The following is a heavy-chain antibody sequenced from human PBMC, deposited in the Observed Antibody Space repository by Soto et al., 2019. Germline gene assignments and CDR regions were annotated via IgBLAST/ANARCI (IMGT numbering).Heavy chain of an antibody. CDR1: GFTFSSYD. V-gene: IGHV3-13*01. CDR2: IGTAGDT. J-gene: IGHJ4*02. CDR3: ARAEYYYDSSGFIDY. Sequence: GGSLRLSCAASGFTFSSYDMHWVRQATGKGLEWVSAIGTAGDTYYPGSVKGRFTISRENAKNSLYLQMNSLRAEDTAVYYCARAEYYYDSSGFIDYWGQGTLVTVSS. D-gene: IGHD3-22*01.